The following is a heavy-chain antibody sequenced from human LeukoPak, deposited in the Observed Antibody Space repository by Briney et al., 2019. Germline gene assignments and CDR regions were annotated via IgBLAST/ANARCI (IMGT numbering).Heavy chain of an antibody. CDR3: ARDRDYYGSGSYYNNWFDP. V-gene: IGHV1-46*01. J-gene: IGHJ5*02. D-gene: IGHD3-10*01. CDR1: GYTFTSYY. CDR2: VNPSGGST. Sequence: GASVKVSCKASGYTFTSYYMHWVRQAPGQGLEWMGIVNPSGGSTSYAQKFQGRVTMTRDTSTSTVYMELSSLRSEDTAVYYCARDRDYYGSGSYYNNWFDPWGQGTLVTVSS.